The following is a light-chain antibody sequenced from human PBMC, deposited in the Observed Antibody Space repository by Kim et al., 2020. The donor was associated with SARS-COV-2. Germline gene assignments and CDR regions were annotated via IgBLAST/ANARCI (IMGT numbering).Light chain of an antibody. CDR2: GAS. CDR3: QQYNFWPQT. V-gene: IGKV3-15*01. J-gene: IGKJ1*01. Sequence: IVMTQSTATLSVSPGERATLSCRASQKIDTKLAWFQQKLGQAPRLLIYGASTRATGVPARISGSGSGTEFTLTISSLQSEDFALYFCQQYNFWPQTFGQGTKVDIK. CDR1: QKIDTK.